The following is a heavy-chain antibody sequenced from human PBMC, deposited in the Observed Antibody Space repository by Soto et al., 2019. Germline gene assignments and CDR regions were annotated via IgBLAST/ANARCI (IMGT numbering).Heavy chain of an antibody. J-gene: IGHJ4*01. Sequence: GASVKVSCKASGYTSTNYCISWVRQAPGQGLEWVGVINTSGVSTHSAQKFQGRVTMTTDTSTSTAYMELSSLKFEDTAVYYCASGGPLKLDVWGQGTPVTVSS. CDR3: ASGGPLKLDV. V-gene: IGHV1-18*04. CDR1: GYTSTNYC. CDR2: INTSGVST. D-gene: IGHD3-16*01.